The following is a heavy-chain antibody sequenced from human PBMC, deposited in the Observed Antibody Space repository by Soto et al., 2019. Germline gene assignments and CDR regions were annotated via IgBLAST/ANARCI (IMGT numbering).Heavy chain of an antibody. CDR1: GASITTGGHS. V-gene: IGHV4-30-2*01. CDR2: MYLAGTT. J-gene: IGHJ1*01. D-gene: IGHD3-22*01. Sequence: QLQLQESGSGLVETSQTLSLTCAVSGASITTGGHSWSWIRQPPGKGLEWIGYMYLAGTTYYNPSFKGRVTISADRSKNQFSLQLRSVTAADTAVYFCARGGSGYYPEYFQHWGQGTLVTVSS. CDR3: ARGGSGYYPEYFQH.